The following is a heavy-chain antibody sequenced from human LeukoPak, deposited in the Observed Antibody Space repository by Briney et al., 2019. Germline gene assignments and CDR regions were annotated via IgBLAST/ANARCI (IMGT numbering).Heavy chain of an antibody. CDR1: GYSFTSYW. D-gene: IGHD2-15*01. J-gene: IGHJ3*02. Sequence: GESLKISCKGSGYSFTSYWIGWVRQMPGKGLEWMGIIYPGDSDTRYSPSFQGQVTISADKSISTAYLQWSSLKASDTAMYCCARLKWSVVVAATRSGAFDIWGQGTMVTVSS. CDR2: IYPGDSDT. CDR3: ARLKWSVVVAATRSGAFDI. V-gene: IGHV5-51*01.